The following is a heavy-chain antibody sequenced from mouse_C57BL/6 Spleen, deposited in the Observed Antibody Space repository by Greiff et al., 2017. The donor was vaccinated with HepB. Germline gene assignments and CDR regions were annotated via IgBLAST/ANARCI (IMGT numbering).Heavy chain of an antibody. Sequence: ESGPGLVKPSQSLSLTCSVTGYSITSGYYWNWIRQFPGNKLEWMGYISYDGSNNYNPSLKNRISITRDTSKNQFFLKLNSVTTEDTATYYCARDLGYYGYDGGANWYFDVWGTGTTVTVSS. CDR3: ARDLGYYGYDGGANWYFDV. CDR2: ISYDGSN. D-gene: IGHD2-2*01. J-gene: IGHJ1*03. V-gene: IGHV3-6*01. CDR1: GYSITSGYY.